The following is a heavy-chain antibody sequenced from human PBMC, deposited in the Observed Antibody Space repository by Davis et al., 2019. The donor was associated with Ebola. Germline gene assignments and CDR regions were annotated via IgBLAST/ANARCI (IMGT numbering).Heavy chain of an antibody. V-gene: IGHV3-7*01. CDR2: IKQDGSEK. CDR3: AKDHSRYCSGGSCYGGLDY. CDR1: GFTFSSYW. Sequence: GESLKISCAASGFTFSSYWMSWVRQAPGKGLEWVANIKQDGSEKYYVDSVKGRFTISRDNAKNSLYLQMNSLRAEDTAVYYCAKDHSRYCSGGSCYGGLDYWGQGTLVTVFS. J-gene: IGHJ4*02. D-gene: IGHD2-15*01.